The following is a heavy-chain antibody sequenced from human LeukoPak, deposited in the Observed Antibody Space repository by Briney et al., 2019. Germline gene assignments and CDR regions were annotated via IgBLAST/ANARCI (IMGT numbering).Heavy chain of an antibody. CDR1: GFTVSSNY. V-gene: IGHV3-66*01. Sequence: GGSLRLSCAASGFTVSSNYMSWVRQAPGKGLEWDSVIYSGGSTYYADSVKGRFTISRDNSKNTLYLQMNSLRAEDTAVYYCARDKGPGYDSSGYYRYYYYGMDVWGQGTTVTVSS. CDR3: ARDKGPGYDSSGYYRYYYYGMDV. J-gene: IGHJ6*02. CDR2: IYSGGST. D-gene: IGHD3-22*01.